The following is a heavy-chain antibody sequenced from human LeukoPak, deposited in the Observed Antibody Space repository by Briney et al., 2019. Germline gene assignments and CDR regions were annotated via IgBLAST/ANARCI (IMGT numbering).Heavy chain of an antibody. D-gene: IGHD2-21*02. CDR3: ARLDCGADSCYNY. CDR2: TNYSGNI. Sequence: SETLSLTCLVSGDSISSDYWSWVRQPPGKGLEWLGFTNYSGNISYNPSIKSRVTISIDTSNNQVSLNLRSVTATDTAIYYCARLDCGADSCYNYWGRGSLVTVSS. CDR1: GDSISSDY. V-gene: IGHV4-59*08. J-gene: IGHJ4*02.